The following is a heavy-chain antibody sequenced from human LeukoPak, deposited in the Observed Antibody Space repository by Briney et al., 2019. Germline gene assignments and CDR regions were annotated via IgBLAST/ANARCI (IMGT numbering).Heavy chain of an antibody. Sequence: SETLSLTRIVSGYSLRSGHYWGWIRQPPGKGLEWIGNIFHSENTYYNPSPKSRDTISLDTSNNHVSLKVSSVTAADRAVYYCARHGGIIAAAGTRAFDIWGQGTMVTVSS. V-gene: IGHV4-38-2*02. D-gene: IGHD6-13*01. J-gene: IGHJ3*02. CDR2: IFHSENT. CDR3: ARHGGIIAAAGTRAFDI. CDR1: GYSLRSGHY.